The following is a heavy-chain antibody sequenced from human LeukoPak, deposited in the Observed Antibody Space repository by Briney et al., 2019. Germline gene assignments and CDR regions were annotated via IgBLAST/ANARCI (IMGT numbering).Heavy chain of an antibody. J-gene: IGHJ6*02. CDR1: GGSFSGYY. V-gene: IGHV4-34*01. CDR2: INHSGST. Sequence: SETLSLTCAVYGGSFSGYYWSWIRQPPGKGLEWIGEINHSGSTNYNPSLKSRVTISVDTSKNQSSLKLSSVTAADTAVYYCARGSRNYYYYYGMDVWGQGTTVTVSS. CDR3: ARGSRNYYYYYGMDV.